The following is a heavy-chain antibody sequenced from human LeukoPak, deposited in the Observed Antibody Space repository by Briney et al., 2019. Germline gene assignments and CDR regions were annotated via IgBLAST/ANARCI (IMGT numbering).Heavy chain of an antibody. Sequence: VSVTYSCKASGYTFTSYGISWVRQAPGQGLEWMGWISAYNGNTNYAQKLQGRVTMTTDTSTSTAYMELRSLRSDDTAVYYCAREPYYDILTGYYNTFDYWGQGPLVIVS. V-gene: IGHV1-18*01. CDR2: ISAYNGNT. CDR3: AREPYYDILTGYYNTFDY. D-gene: IGHD3-9*01. CDR1: GYTFTSYG. J-gene: IGHJ4*02.